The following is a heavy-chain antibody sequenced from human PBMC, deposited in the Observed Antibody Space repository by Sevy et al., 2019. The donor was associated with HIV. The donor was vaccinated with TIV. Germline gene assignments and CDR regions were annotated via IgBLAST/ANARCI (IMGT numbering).Heavy chain of an antibody. V-gene: IGHV1-2*02. D-gene: IGHD3-22*01. J-gene: IGHJ4*02. CDR1: GYTFTGYY. CDR3: ARAYYYDSSGYSCLDY. CDR2: INPNSGGT. Sequence: ASVKVSCKASGYTFTGYYMHWVRQAPGQGLEWMGWINPNSGGTNYAQKFQGRVTMTRDTSISTAYMELSRLRSDDTAVYYCARAYYYDSSGYSCLDYWGQGTLVTVSS.